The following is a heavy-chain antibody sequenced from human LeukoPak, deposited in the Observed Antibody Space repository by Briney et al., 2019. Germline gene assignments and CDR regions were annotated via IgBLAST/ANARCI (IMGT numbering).Heavy chain of an antibody. CDR3: ASHPSYDYVWGSYRPFDY. Sequence: PSETLSLTCAVSGGSISSSNWWSWVRQPPGKGLEWIGEIYHSGSTNYNPSLKSRVTISVDKSKNQFSLKLSSVTAADTAVYYCASHPSYDYVWGSYRPFDYWGQGTLVTVSS. J-gene: IGHJ4*02. CDR1: GGSISSSNW. D-gene: IGHD3-16*02. CDR2: IYHSGST. V-gene: IGHV4-4*02.